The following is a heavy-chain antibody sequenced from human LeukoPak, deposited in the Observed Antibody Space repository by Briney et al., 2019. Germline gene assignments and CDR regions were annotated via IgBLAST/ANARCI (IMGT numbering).Heavy chain of an antibody. V-gene: IGHV1-69*04. CDR2: IIPILGIA. J-gene: IGHJ3*02. Sequence: SVNVSCKASGGTFSSYAISWVRPAPGQGLEWMGRIIPILGIANYAQKFQGRVTITADKSTSTAYMELSSLRSEDTAVYYCARAITMVRGAIGAFDIWGQGTMVTVSS. CDR1: GGTFSSYA. CDR3: ARAITMVRGAIGAFDI. D-gene: IGHD3-10*01.